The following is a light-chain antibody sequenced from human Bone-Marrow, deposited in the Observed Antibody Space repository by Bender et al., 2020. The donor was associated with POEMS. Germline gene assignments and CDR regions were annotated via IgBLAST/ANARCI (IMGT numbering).Light chain of an antibody. CDR2: RAN. V-gene: IGLV1-47*01. CDR1: SSNIVSNY. J-gene: IGLJ2*01. Sequence: QSVLTQPPSASGTPGQRVTITCSGSSSNIVSNYVYWYQQLPGAAPKLLIHRANQRPSGVPDRFSGSKSGTSASLAISGLRSEDEADYYCQSYDSSLGGSIFGGGTKLTVL. CDR3: QSYDSSLGGSI.